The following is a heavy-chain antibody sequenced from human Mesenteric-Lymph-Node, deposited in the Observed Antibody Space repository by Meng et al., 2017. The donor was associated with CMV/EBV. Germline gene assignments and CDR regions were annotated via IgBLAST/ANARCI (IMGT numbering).Heavy chain of an antibody. CDR3: AKVAGYTYQGPYYFDY. CDR2: IWYDGSSK. D-gene: IGHD5-18*01. Sequence: GFTFRSYGMQWVRQTPGKGLEWVAIIWYDGSSKYYSDSVKGRFTISRDNSKNTLYLQMNSLKAEDTAIYYCAKVAGYTYQGPYYFDYWGPGTLVTVSS. J-gene: IGHJ4*02. CDR1: GFTFRSYG. V-gene: IGHV3-33*06.